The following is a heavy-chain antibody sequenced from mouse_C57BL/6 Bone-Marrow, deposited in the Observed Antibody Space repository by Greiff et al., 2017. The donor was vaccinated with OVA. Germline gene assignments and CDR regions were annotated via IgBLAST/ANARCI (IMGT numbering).Heavy chain of an antibody. V-gene: IGHV1-69*01. CDR2: IDPSDSYT. D-gene: IGHD2-3*01. CDR3: ARGDGYYVAWFAY. Sequence: QVQLQQPGAELVMPGASVKLSCKASGYTFTSYWMHWVKQRPGQGLEWIGEIDPSDSYTNYNQKFKGKSTLTVDKSSSTAYMQLSSLTSEDSAVYYCARGDGYYVAWFAYWGQGTLVTVSA. CDR1: GYTFTSYW. J-gene: IGHJ3*01.